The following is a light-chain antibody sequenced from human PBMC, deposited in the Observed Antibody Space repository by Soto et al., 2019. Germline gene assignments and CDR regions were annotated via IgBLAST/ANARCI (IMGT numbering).Light chain of an antibody. CDR1: QSVSTN. J-gene: IGKJ4*01. V-gene: IGKV3-15*01. Sequence: EIVMTQSPATLSVSPGERATLSCRASQSVSTNLAWYQQKPGQAPRLLIYAASGRATGIPARFSGSGGGTEFTLTISSMQPEDFAVYYCQQYDERPPTLSFGGGTKVEIK. CDR3: QQYDERPPTLS. CDR2: AAS.